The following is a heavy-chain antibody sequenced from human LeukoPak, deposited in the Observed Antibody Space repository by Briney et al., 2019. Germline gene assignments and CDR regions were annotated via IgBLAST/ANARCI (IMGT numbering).Heavy chain of an antibody. V-gene: IGHV3-23*01. Sequence: GRSLRLSCAASGFTFSSCGMHWVRQAPGKGLEWVSAISGSGGSTYYADSVKGRFTISRDNSKNTLYLQMNSLRAEDTAVYYCAKGRWTFDYWGQGTLVTVSS. J-gene: IGHJ4*02. CDR1: GFTFSSCG. D-gene: IGHD2-15*01. CDR2: ISGSGGST. CDR3: AKGRWTFDY.